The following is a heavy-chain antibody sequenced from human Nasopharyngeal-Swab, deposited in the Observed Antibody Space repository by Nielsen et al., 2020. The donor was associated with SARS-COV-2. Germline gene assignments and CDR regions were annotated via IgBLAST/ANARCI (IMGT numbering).Heavy chain of an antibody. CDR1: GFTFSSYA. J-gene: IGHJ6*03. Sequence: GEALKISCAASGFTFSSYAMSWVRQDPGKGPEWVSAISGSGGSTYYADSVKGRFTISRDNSKNTLYLQMNSLRAEDTAVYYCAKDYNSVGWGSNKIYYMDVWGKGTTVTVSS. D-gene: IGHD3-16*01. CDR3: AKDYNSVGWGSNKIYYMDV. V-gene: IGHV3-23*01. CDR2: ISGSGGST.